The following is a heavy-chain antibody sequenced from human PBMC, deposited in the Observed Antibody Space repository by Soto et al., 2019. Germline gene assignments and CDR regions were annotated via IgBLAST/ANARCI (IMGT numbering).Heavy chain of an antibody. D-gene: IGHD1-1*01. CDR2: IYATGTT. Sequence: QVQLQESGPGLVKPSETLSLTCTVSGASISGYYWSWIRKSAGKGLEWIGRIYATGTTDYNPSLKSRVMMAVATSKKQFSLKLRSVSAAATAVYYCVRDGTKTLRDWFDTWGQGISVTVSS. CDR1: GASISGYY. V-gene: IGHV4-4*07. CDR3: VRDGTKTLRDWFDT. J-gene: IGHJ5*02.